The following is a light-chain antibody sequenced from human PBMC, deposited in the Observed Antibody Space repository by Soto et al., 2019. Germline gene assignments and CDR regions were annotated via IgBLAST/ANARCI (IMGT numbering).Light chain of an antibody. CDR3: LQDNTYPRT. CDR1: QGIRND. J-gene: IGKJ1*01. CDR2: AAS. V-gene: IGKV1-6*01. Sequence: AIQMTQSPSSLSASVGDSVTITCRSSQGIRNDLGWYQQRPGKAPKLLIYAASSLESGVPSRFSGSGSGTTFTLTISRLQPEDFATYYCLQDNTYPRTFGQGTKVEIK.